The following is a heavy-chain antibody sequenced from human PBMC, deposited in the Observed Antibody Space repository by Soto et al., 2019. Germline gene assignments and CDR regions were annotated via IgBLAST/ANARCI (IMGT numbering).Heavy chain of an antibody. CDR3: PRAFRGIFGVGPGYYDMDF. V-gene: IGHV6-1*01. Sequence: SQTLSLTCAISGDSVSSNSAAWNWIRQSPSRGLEWLGRTYYRSKWYNDYAVSVKSRITINPDTSKNRFSLQLNSVTPEDTAVYYCPRAFRGIFGVGPGYYDMDFCGQGTTGTVCS. J-gene: IGHJ6*02. CDR1: GDSVSSNSAA. D-gene: IGHD3-3*01. CDR2: TYYRSKWYN.